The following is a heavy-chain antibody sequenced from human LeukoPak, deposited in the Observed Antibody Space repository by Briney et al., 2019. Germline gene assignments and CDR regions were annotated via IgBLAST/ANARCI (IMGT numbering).Heavy chain of an antibody. CDR1: GYMFTNYY. D-gene: IGHD3-22*01. V-gene: IGHV1-46*01. Sequence: ASVKVSCKASGYMFTNYYMHWVRQAPGQGLEWMGMIKPSGGSTSHAQKFQGRVTMTRDTSTTTVNMEMSSLRSEDTAVYYCARGGNYYDRSGSYDAFDIWGLGTMVTVSS. CDR3: ARGGNYYDRSGSYDAFDI. CDR2: IKPSGGST. J-gene: IGHJ3*02.